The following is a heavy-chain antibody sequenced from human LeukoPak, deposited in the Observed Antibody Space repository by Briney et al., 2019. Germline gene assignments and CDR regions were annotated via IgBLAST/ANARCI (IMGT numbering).Heavy chain of an antibody. V-gene: IGHV1-24*01. CDR1: GYTLTELS. CDR2: FDPEDGET. J-gene: IGHJ4*02. D-gene: IGHD3-3*01. Sequence: ASVRVSCKVSGYTLTELSMHWVRQAPGKGLEWMGGFDPEDGETIYAQKFQGRVTMTRDTSISTAYMELSRLRSDDTAVYYCARDGSKDYDFWSGYSASCDYWGQGTLVTVSS. CDR3: ARDGSKDYDFWSGYSASCDY.